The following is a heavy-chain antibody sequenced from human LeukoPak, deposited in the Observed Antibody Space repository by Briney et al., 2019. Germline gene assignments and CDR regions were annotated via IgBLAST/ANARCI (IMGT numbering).Heavy chain of an antibody. D-gene: IGHD3-9*01. CDR2: IYYSGST. J-gene: IGHJ6*02. Sequence: PSETLSLTCTVSGGSISSYYWSWIRQPPGKGLEWIGYIYYSGSTNYNPSLKSRVTISVDTSKNQFSLNLSSVTAADTAVYYCARGLSYYDILTGFPKAYYYGMDVWGQGTTVTVSS. CDR3: ARGLSYYDILTGFPKAYYYGMDV. CDR1: GGSISSYY. V-gene: IGHV4-59*01.